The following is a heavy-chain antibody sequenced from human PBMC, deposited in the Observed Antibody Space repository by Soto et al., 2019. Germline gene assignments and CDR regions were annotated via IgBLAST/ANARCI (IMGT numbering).Heavy chain of an antibody. V-gene: IGHV3-7*01. Sequence: EVQLVESGGGLVQPGGSLRLSCAASGFTFRSYWMSWVRQAPGKGLGWVADIKQDGSEKYYVDSVKGPFTISRDNAKNSLYLQMNSMRAEDRAAYYCERETIAGLDPWGQGTLVTVSS. CDR3: ERETIAGLDP. CDR1: GFTFRSYW. D-gene: IGHD6-13*01. J-gene: IGHJ5*02. CDR2: IKQDGSEK.